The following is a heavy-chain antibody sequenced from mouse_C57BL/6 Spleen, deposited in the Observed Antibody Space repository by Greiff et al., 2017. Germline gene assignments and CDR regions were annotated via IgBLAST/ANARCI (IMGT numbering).Heavy chain of an antibody. V-gene: IGHV14-2*01. Sequence: EVQLQQSGAELVKPGASVKLSCTASGFNIKDYYMHWVKQRTEQGLEWIGRIDPEAGETNSAPRFQGKATITADTSSNTAYLQLSSLSSEDTAVYCCARGYSNEYCDVWGTGATVTVSS. CDR2: IDPEAGET. J-gene: IGHJ1*03. CDR1: GFNIKDYY. D-gene: IGHD2-5*01. CDR3: ARGYSNEYCDV.